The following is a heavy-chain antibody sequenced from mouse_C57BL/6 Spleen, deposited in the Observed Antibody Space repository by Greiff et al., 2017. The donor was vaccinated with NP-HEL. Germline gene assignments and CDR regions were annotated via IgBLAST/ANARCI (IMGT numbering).Heavy chain of an antibody. CDR2: INPNNGGT. D-gene: IGHD1-1*01. CDR3: ARAGVYYGSSCFDY. J-gene: IGHJ2*01. CDR1: GYTFTDYY. V-gene: IGHV1-26*01. Sequence: EVQLQQSGPELVKPGASVKISCKASGYTFTDYYMNWVKQSHGKSLEWIGDINPNNGGTSYNQKFKGKATLTVDKSSSTAHMELRSLTSEDSAVYYCARAGVYYGSSCFDYWGQGTTLTVSS.